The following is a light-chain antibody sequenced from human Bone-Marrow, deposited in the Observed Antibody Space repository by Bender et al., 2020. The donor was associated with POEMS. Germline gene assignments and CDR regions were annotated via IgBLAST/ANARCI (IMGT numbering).Light chain of an antibody. CDR3: SSYVGSSSYV. CDR2: EDT. V-gene: IGLV2-23*01. Sequence: QSALTQPASMSGSPGQSITISCTASSSGVGTYNLVSWYQHHPGKAPKLMIYEDTKRPSGVSNRFSGSKSGNTASLTISGLQAEDEADYYCSSYVGSSSYVFGSGTKVTVL. J-gene: IGLJ1*01. CDR1: SSGVGTYNL.